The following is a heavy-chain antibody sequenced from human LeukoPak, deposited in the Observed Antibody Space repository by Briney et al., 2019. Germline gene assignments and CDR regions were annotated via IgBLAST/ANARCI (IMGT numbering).Heavy chain of an antibody. CDR2: INTNTGKP. Sequence: ASVKVSCKASGYTFTRYAMNWVRQAPGQGLEWMGWINTNTGKPTYVQGFTGRFVFSLDTSVSTAYLQISSLKAEDTAVYYCVRDPSSGSPRFDPWGQATLVTVSS. V-gene: IGHV7-4-1*02. CDR3: VRDPSSGSPRFDP. J-gene: IGHJ5*02. CDR1: GYTFTRYA. D-gene: IGHD3-22*01.